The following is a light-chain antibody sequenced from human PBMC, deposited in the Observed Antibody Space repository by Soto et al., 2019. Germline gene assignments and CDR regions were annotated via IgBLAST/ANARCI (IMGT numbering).Light chain of an antibody. Sequence: EIVLTQSTGTLSLSPGERATLSCRSSHSVSSNYLAWYQQKPGQAPRLLIYDVSSRATGIPDRFSGSGSGTDFTLTISRLEPVDFEVYYCQQYGISPTFGQGTKVEIK. V-gene: IGKV3-20*01. CDR3: QQYGISPT. CDR1: HSVSSNY. CDR2: DVS. J-gene: IGKJ1*01.